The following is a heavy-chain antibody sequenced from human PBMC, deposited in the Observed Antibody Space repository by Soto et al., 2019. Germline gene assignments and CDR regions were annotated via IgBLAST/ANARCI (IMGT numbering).Heavy chain of an antibody. D-gene: IGHD6-19*01. V-gene: IGHV1-2*04. Sequence: KLSWKTCAYIFSGYYMHFVRQAPGQGLERMGWINPNHGGTNYTQKFQGWVTMTRDTSISTAYMELSRLTSDDTAVYYCATSRTSIAVAGETEYYFDYWGQGTLVTGSS. CDR1: AYIFSGYY. CDR3: ATSRTSIAVAGETEYYFDY. CDR2: INPNHGGT. J-gene: IGHJ4*02.